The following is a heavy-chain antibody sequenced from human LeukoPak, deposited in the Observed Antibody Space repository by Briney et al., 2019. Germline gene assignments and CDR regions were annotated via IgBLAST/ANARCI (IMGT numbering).Heavy chain of an antibody. Sequence: SETLSLTCTVSGGSISSGGYYWSWIRQHPGKGLEWIGYIYYSGSTYYNPSLKSRVTISVDTSKNQFSLKLSSVTAADTAVYYCARGPARLQYGMHVWGQGTTVTVSS. CDR3: ARGPARLQYGMHV. CDR1: GGSISSGGYY. V-gene: IGHV4-31*03. CDR2: IYYSGST. D-gene: IGHD4-11*01. J-gene: IGHJ6*02.